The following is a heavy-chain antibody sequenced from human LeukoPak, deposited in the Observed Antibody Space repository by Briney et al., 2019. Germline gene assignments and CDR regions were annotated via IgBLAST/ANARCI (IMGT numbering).Heavy chain of an antibody. D-gene: IGHD3-22*01. CDR2: ISYDGSNK. CDR1: GFTFSSYG. V-gene: IGHV3-30*18. Sequence: GGSLRLSCAASGFTFSSYGMHWVRQAPGEGLEWVAVISYDGSNKYYADSVKGRFTISRDNSKNTLYLQMNSLRAEDTAVYYCAKDSYYYDSSGYLDAFDIWGQGTMVTVSS. J-gene: IGHJ3*02. CDR3: AKDSYYYDSSGYLDAFDI.